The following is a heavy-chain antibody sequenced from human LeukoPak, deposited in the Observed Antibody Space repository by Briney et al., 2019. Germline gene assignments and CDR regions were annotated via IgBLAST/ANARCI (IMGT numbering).Heavy chain of an antibody. Sequence: PSETLSLTCTVSGGSISSYYWSWIRQPPGKGLEWIVYIYYSGSTNYNPSLKSRVTISVDTSKNQFSLKLSSVTAADTAVYYCARVSSAMVFTYYYYYMDVWGKGTTVTVSS. CDR1: GGSISSYY. V-gene: IGHV4-59*01. CDR3: ARVSSAMVFTYYYYYMDV. J-gene: IGHJ6*03. CDR2: IYYSGST. D-gene: IGHD5-18*01.